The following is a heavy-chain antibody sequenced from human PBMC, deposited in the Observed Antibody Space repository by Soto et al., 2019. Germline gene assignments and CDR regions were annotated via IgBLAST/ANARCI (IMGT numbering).Heavy chain of an antibody. CDR1: GGTFSTYA. J-gene: IGHJ4*02. D-gene: IGHD5-12*01. CDR3: ARDLGYKSSSGLVY. CDR2: IIPIFGTT. V-gene: IGHV1-69*13. Sequence: SVKVSCKASGGTFSTYAISWVRQAPGQGLEWMGGIIPIFGTTNYAQKFQGRVTITALESTSTAYMELSSLRSEDTAMYYCARDLGYKSSSGLVYWGQGTLVTVSS.